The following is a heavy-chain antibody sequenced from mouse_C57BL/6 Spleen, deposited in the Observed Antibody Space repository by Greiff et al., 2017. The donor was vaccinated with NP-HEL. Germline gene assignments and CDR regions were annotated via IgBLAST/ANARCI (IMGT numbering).Heavy chain of an antibody. V-gene: IGHV1-7*01. CDR2: INPSSGYT. CDR3: ARRDYDPYYAMDY. Sequence: QVQLQQSGAELAKPGASVKLSCKASGYTFTSYWMHWVKQRPGQGLEWIGYINPSSGYTKYNQKFKDKATLTADKSSSTAYMQLSSLTYEDSAVYYCARRDYDPYYAMDYWGQGTSVTVSS. D-gene: IGHD2-4*01. J-gene: IGHJ4*01. CDR1: GYTFTSYW.